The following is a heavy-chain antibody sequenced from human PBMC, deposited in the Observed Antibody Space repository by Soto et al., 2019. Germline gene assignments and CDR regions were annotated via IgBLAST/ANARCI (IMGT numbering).Heavy chain of an antibody. CDR1: GFTFSHYA. V-gene: IGHV3-23*01. CDR2: LSGSGDST. D-gene: IGHD2-21*02. Sequence: SLRLSCAASGFTFSHYAMSWVRQAPGKGLEWVSALSGSGDSTYYADSVKGRFTISRDNSKNTLYLQMNSLRAEDTAVYYCAKENIVVVTSGDLDYWGQGTLVTVSS. CDR3: AKENIVVVTSGDLDY. J-gene: IGHJ4*02.